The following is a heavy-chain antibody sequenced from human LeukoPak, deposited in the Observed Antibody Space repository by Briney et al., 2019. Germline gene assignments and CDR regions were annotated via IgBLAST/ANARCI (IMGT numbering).Heavy chain of an antibody. J-gene: IGHJ4*02. D-gene: IGHD1-26*01. CDR1: GGSISSYY. CDR3: ARQPWNMGAYYFDY. V-gene: IGHV4-59*08. CDR2: IYYTGST. Sequence: SETLSLTCTVSGGSISSYYWSWIRQPPGKGLEWIGYIYYTGSTKYNPSLKSRVTISVDTSKNQFSLKLSSVTAADTAVYYCARQPWNMGAYYFDYWGQGTLVTVSS.